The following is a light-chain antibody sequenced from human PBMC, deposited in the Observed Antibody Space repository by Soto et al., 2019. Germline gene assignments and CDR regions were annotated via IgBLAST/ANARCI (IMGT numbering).Light chain of an antibody. CDR2: DVN. CDR1: SSDIGAYNF. V-gene: IGLV2-14*03. J-gene: IGLJ2*01. Sequence: QSALTQPASVSGSPGQSITISCTGTSSDIGAYNFVSWYQQHPGKAPKLMLYDVNIRPSGVSNRFSGSKSGNTASLTISGLRSEDEADYYCTSWTTITTMIFGGGTKVTV. CDR3: TSWTTITTMI.